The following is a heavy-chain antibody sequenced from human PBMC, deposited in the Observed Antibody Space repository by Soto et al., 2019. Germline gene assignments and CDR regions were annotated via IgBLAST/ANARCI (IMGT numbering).Heavy chain of an antibody. CDR1: GFRFGSYA. D-gene: IGHD3-3*01. CDR2: ISGSDGKT. V-gene: IGHV3-23*01. J-gene: IGHJ4*02. Sequence: GGSLRLSCAASGFRFGSYALSWVRQAPGKGLEWVSTISGSDGKTFYADSVKGRFSISRDTSQNTLYLQMNSLRADDTAIYYCARWSYLDYWGQGTRVTVS. CDR3: ARWSYLDY.